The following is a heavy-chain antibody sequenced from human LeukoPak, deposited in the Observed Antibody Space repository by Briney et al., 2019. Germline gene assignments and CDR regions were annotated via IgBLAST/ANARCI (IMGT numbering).Heavy chain of an antibody. CDR1: GFTFSNYA. CDR2: INSRSSSI. J-gene: IGHJ3*02. V-gene: IGHV3-48*02. D-gene: IGHD1-14*01. Sequence: GGSLRLSCAASGFTFSNYAMSWVRQALGKGLEWVSYINSRSSSIHYADSVKGRFTISRDNAKNSLYLQMNSLRDEDTAVYYCAREPTGASDAFDIWGQGTMVTASS. CDR3: AREPTGASDAFDI.